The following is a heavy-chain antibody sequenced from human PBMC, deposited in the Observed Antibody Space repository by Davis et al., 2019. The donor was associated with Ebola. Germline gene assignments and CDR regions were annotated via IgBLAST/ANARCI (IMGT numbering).Heavy chain of an antibody. Sequence: PSETLSLTCSVSGGSISNYYWSWIRQPPGKRLEWIGSIYYTGSAYYNSSLASRATISVDTSKNQFSLKLTSVTAADTAMYYCSERGSSVWGQGTLVTVSS. CDR2: IYYTGSA. CDR3: SERGSSV. D-gene: IGHD3-10*01. J-gene: IGHJ4*02. CDR1: GGSISNYY. V-gene: IGHV4-59*03.